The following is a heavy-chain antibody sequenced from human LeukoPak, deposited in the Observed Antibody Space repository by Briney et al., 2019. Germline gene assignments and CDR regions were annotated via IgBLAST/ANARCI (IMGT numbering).Heavy chain of an antibody. CDR1: GVSIGSGDYC. V-gene: IGHV4-30-4*01. J-gene: IGHJ4*02. CDR2: IYYRGNT. D-gene: IGHD6-13*01. Sequence: SETLSLTSTVSGVSIGSGDYCWSWIRQPPGKGLEWIGYIYYRGNTYYNPSLKSRVTISVDTSKNQFSLTLSSVTAADTTVYYCARVQDSSSWAFDSWGQGTLVTVSS. CDR3: ARVQDSSSWAFDS.